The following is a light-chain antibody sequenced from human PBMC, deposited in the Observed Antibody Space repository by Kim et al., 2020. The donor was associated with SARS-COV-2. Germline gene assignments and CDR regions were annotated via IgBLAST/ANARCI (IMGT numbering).Light chain of an antibody. V-gene: IGLV1-40*01. CDR3: QSYDSSLSGWV. CDR2: GNS. Sequence: RVTISCTGSSSNIGAGYDVHWYQQLPGTAPKLLIYGNSNRPSGVPDRFSGSKSGTSASLAITGLLAEDEADYYCQSYDSSLSGWVFGGGTQLTVL. CDR1: SSNIGAGYD. J-gene: IGLJ3*02.